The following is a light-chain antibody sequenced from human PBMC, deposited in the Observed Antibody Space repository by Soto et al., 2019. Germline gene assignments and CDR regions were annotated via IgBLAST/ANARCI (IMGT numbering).Light chain of an antibody. CDR1: QSLLHSNGYNY. J-gene: IGKJ1*01. V-gene: IGKV2-28*01. Sequence: EIVMTQSPLSLSVTPGEPASISCRASQSLLHSNGYNYLDWYVQKPGQSPQLLIHLASNRASGVPDNFSGSGTGTDLTVNIRRVEADDVVIYCWMQALQSPWTFGQGTKVEV. CDR2: LAS. CDR3: MQALQSPWT.